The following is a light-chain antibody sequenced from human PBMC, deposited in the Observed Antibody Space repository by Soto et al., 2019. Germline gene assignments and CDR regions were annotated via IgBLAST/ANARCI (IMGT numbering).Light chain of an antibody. J-gene: IGLJ2*01. CDR3: NSYAGSNNLV. CDR1: SSDVGAF. V-gene: IGLV2-8*01. CDR2: EVT. Sequence: QSALTQPPSASGSPGQSVTISCTGTSSDVGAFVSWYQQHPGRAPKLLIYEVTERPSGVPDRFSGSKSGNTASLTGSGLQAEDEADYYCNSYAGSNNLVFGGGTKLTVL.